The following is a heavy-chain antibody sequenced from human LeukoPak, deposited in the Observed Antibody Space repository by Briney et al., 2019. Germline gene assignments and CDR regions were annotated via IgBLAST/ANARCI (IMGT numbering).Heavy chain of an antibody. Sequence: ASVKVSCKASGGTFSSYAISWVRQAPGQGLEWMGIINPSGGSTSYAQKFQGRVTMTRDMSTSTVYMELSSLRSEDTAVYYCARPPSAYDSSGYWVDYFDYWGQGTLVTVSS. V-gene: IGHV1-46*01. CDR2: INPSGGST. D-gene: IGHD3-22*01. J-gene: IGHJ4*02. CDR3: ARPPSAYDSSGYWVDYFDY. CDR1: GGTFSSYA.